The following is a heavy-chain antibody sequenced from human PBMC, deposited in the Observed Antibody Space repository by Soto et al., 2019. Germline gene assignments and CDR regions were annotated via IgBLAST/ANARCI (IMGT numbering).Heavy chain of an antibody. V-gene: IGHV4-4*02. J-gene: IGHJ5*02. Sequence: PSETLSLTCAVSGDSISSTNWWSWVRQPPGKGLEWIGEIYHSGNTNYNPSLKSRVILSVDKSKNQFFLKVNSVTVADTAVYYCARGGRQQQRDTWGRGILVTVSS. CDR2: IYHSGNT. D-gene: IGHD3-16*01. CDR1: GDSISSTNW. CDR3: ARGGRQQQRDT.